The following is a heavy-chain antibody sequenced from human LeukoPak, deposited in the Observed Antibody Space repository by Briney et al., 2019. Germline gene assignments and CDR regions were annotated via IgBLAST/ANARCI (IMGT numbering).Heavy chain of an antibody. CDR3: ARDLGRWFGEIDY. CDR2: ISSSGSTI. Sequence: GGSLRHSCAASGFTFSSYEMNWVRQAPGKGLEWVSYISSSGSTIYYADSVKGRFTISRDNAKNSLYLQMNSLRAEDTAVYYCARDLGRWFGEIDYWGQGTLVTVSS. CDR1: GFTFSSYE. V-gene: IGHV3-48*03. D-gene: IGHD3-10*01. J-gene: IGHJ4*02.